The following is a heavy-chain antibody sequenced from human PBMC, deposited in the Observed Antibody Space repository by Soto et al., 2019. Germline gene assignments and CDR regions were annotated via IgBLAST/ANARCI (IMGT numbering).Heavy chain of an antibody. J-gene: IGHJ5*02. CDR2: INYSGRT. V-gene: IGHV4-31*03. Sequence: QVQLQESGPGLVKPSQTLSLTCTVSGASINSGGYYWSWIRQHPGKGLEWIGYINYSGRTYYNPSLDSRVTASVDTSKNQFSLKLSSATAADTAVYYCARPPFLDGSGSWFDPWGQGTLVTVSS. D-gene: IGHD3-10*01. CDR1: GASINSGGYY. CDR3: ARPPFLDGSGSWFDP.